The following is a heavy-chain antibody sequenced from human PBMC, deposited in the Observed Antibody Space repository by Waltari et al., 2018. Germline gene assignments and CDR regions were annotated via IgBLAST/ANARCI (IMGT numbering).Heavy chain of an antibody. J-gene: IGHJ3*02. CDR1: GGTFSNYA. V-gene: IGHV1-69*01. CDR2: VIPVFRAA. Sequence: QVQLVQSGAEVKKPGSSVKVSCKASGGTFSNYAITWVRQAPGQGLEWMGGVIPVFRAAHYAQNVLDRVTITADESTSTAYMEVMGLTSDDTAVYYCARPRTTVGTGLWNDGLQIWGQGTLVTVSS. CDR3: ARPRTTVGTGLWNDGLQI. D-gene: IGHD1-1*01.